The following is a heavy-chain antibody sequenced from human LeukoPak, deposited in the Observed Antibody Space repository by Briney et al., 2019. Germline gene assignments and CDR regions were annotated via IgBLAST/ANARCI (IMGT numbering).Heavy chain of an antibody. Sequence: GGSLRLSCAASGFTFSIYWMTWVRQAPGKGLECVANIKQDGSEKYYVDSVKGRFTISRDNTKNSLYLQMNSLRAEDTAVYYCARGRRRYFDFDMDVWGKGTTVAVSS. D-gene: IGHD3-9*01. CDR3: ARGRRRYFDFDMDV. J-gene: IGHJ6*03. V-gene: IGHV3-7*01. CDR1: GFTFSIYW. CDR2: IKQDGSEK.